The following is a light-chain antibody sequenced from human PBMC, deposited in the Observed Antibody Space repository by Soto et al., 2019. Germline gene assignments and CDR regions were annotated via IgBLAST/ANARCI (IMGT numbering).Light chain of an antibody. J-gene: IGLJ3*02. V-gene: IGLV2-8*01. CDR1: SSDVGAYKY. Sequence: QSALTQPPSASGSPGQSVTISCTGTSSDVGAYKYVSWYQQYPGKAPKLMIYEVTKRPSGVPDRFSGSKSGNTASLTVSGLQAEDEADYYGTSYVGHDIWVFGGGTKLTVL. CDR3: TSYVGHDIWV. CDR2: EVT.